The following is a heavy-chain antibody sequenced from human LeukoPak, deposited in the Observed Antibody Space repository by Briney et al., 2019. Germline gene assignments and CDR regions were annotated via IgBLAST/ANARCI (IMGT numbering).Heavy chain of an antibody. V-gene: IGHV3-11*01. J-gene: IGHJ4*02. CDR1: GFTFSDYY. D-gene: IGHD4/OR15-4a*01. CDR2: ISSSAGTM. CDR3: ARRAGAYSHPYDY. Sequence: GGSLRLSCAASGFTFSDYYMSCIRQAPGKGLERVSYISSSAGTMYSAGSVKGRFTISRDHSKNTLYLQMNSLRAEDTAVYYCARRAGAYSHPYDYWGQGTLVTVSS.